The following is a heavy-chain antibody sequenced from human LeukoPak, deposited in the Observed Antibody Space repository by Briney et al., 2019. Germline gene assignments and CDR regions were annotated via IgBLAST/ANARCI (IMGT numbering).Heavy chain of an antibody. V-gene: IGHV4-34*01. J-gene: IGHJ6*03. D-gene: IGHD1-26*01. CDR3: ARQSGSYGVYYYYMDV. CDR2: INHSGST. CDR1: GGSFSGYY. Sequence: SETLSLTCAVYGGSFSGYYWSWIRQPPGKGLEWIGEINHSGSTNYNPSLKSRVTISVDTSKNQFSLKLSSVTAADTAVYYCARQSGSYGVYYYYMDVWGKGTTVTVSS.